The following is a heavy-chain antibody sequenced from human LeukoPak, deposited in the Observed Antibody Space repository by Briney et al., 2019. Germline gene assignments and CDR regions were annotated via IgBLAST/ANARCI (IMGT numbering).Heavy chain of an antibody. CDR3: AKWSHYGDLFFEY. CDR2: LSGSADRT. Sequence: GGSLRLSCAASGFTFRKYAMSWVRQAPEKGLEWVSALSGSADRTYYADSVKGRFIISRDNSKNTVYLQMNSLRAEYTAVYYCAKWSHYGDLFFEYWGQGTLVTVSS. V-gene: IGHV3-23*01. CDR1: GFTFRKYA. D-gene: IGHD4-17*01. J-gene: IGHJ4*02.